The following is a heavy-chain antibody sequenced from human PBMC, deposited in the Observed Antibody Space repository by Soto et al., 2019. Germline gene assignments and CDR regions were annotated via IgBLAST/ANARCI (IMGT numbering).Heavy chain of an antibody. V-gene: IGHV4-39*01. D-gene: IGHD4-4*01. Sequence: AETLSLTCTVSYGSISVSNVFWGWVRPPPGKGLEWIGNIDYSGTAYFNPSLGTRVTFPVDTSKNQFSLTLYYVTAADTSVYYCASTTVRHLDIWGQGILVTVSS. J-gene: IGHJ4*02. CDR3: ASTTVRHLDI. CDR2: IDYSGTA. CDR1: YGSISVSNVF.